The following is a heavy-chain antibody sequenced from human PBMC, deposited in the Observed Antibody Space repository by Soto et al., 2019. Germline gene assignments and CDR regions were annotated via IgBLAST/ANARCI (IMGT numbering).Heavy chain of an antibody. CDR2: IYYSGST. CDR1: GGSISSYY. V-gene: IGHV4-59*01. CDR3: ARGAYGSGRHRPLGRMDV. D-gene: IGHD3-10*01. Sequence: SETLSLTCTVSGGSISSYYWSWIRQPPGKGLEWIGYIYYSGSTNYNPSLKSRVTISVDTSKNQFSLKLSSVTAADTAVYYCARGAYGSGRHRPLGRMDVWGKGTTVTVSS. J-gene: IGHJ6*04.